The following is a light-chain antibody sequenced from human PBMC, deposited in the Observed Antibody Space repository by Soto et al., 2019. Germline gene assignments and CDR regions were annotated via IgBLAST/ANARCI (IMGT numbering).Light chain of an antibody. CDR3: SSYTSSTTDV. J-gene: IGLJ1*01. CDR1: SSDVGGYNY. CDR2: EVS. V-gene: IGLV2-14*01. Sequence: QSALAQPASVSGSPGQSITISCTGNSSDVGGYNYVSWYQQHPGKAPKLMIYEVSNRPSGDSTRFSGSKSGNTASLTISVLQADDEADYYCSSYTSSTTDVFGTGTKATVL.